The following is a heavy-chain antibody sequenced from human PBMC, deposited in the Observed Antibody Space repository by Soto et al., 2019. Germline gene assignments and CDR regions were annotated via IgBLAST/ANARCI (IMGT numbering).Heavy chain of an antibody. J-gene: IGHJ4*02. CDR1: GYTFTSYG. Sequence: QVQLVQSGAEVKKPGASVKVSCKASGYTFTSYGISWVRQAPGQGLEWMGWISAYNGNTNYAQKLQGRVNMTTDTSTSTAYMELRSLRSDDTAVYYCAFSATYYDFWSGYSMFDYWGQGTLVTVSS. V-gene: IGHV1-18*01. CDR3: AFSATYYDFWSGYSMFDY. D-gene: IGHD3-3*01. CDR2: ISAYNGNT.